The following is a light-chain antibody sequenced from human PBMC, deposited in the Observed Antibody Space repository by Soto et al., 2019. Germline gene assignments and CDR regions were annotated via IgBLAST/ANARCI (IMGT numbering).Light chain of an antibody. J-gene: IGLJ1*01. CDR2: ENN. V-gene: IGLV1-51*02. CDR3: GTWDSSLSAFYV. Sequence: QSVLTQPPPVSSAHGQKGTISRSGSSPHIGNNYVSWYQQLPGTAPKLLIYENNKRPSGIPDRFSGSKSGTSATLGITGLQTGDEADYYCGTWDSSLSAFYVFGTGTKVTVL. CDR1: SPHIGNNY.